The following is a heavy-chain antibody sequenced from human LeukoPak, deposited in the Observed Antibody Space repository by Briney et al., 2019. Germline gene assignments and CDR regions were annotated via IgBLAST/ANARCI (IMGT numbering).Heavy chain of an antibody. CDR1: GFTFSTYA. CDR3: AKATLATTYFDS. CDR2: ISGRGDTI. V-gene: IGHV3-23*01. D-gene: IGHD5-24*01. J-gene: IGHJ4*02. Sequence: GGSLRLSCAASGFTFSTYAMSWFRQAPGMGLEGVSAISGRGDTIFYADSVKGRFTVSRDNSKNTLYLQVNSLRAEDTAVYYCAKATLATTYFDSWGQGTLVTVSS.